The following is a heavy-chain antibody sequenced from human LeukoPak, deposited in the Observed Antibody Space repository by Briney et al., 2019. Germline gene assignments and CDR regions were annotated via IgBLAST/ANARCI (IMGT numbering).Heavy chain of an antibody. D-gene: IGHD6-19*01. V-gene: IGHV3-11*01. CDR2: ISSSGSTI. CDR1: GFTVSSNY. Sequence: GGSLRLSCAASGFTVSSNYMSWVRQAPGKGLEWVSYISSSGSTIYYADSVKGRFTISRDNAKNSLYLQMNSLRAEDTAVYYCASYSSANYFDYWGQGTLVTVSS. J-gene: IGHJ4*02. CDR3: ASYSSANYFDY.